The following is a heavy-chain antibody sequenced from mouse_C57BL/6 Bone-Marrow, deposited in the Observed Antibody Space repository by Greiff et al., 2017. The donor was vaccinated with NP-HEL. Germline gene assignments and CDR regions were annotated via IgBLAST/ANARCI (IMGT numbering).Heavy chain of an antibody. Sequence: QVQLQQPGAELVKPGASVKLSCKASGYTFTSYWMQWVKQRHGQGLEWIGEIDPSDSYTNYNQKFKGKATLNVDTSASTAYMQLSSLTSVDSAVYYCAREATYYSNLYAMDYWGQGTSVTVSS. V-gene: IGHV1-50*01. D-gene: IGHD2-5*01. J-gene: IGHJ4*01. CDR3: AREATYYSNLYAMDY. CDR1: GYTFTSYW. CDR2: IDPSDSYT.